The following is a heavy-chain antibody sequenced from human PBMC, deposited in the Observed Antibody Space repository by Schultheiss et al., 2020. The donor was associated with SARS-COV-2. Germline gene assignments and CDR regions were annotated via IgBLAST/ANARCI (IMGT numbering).Heavy chain of an antibody. CDR1: GFTFSSYS. Sequence: GGSLRLSCAGSGFTFSSYSMNWVRQAPGKGLEWVSYISSSSSTIYYADSVKGRFTISKDISKNTLYLQMNSLRADDTAVYYCAKDQVFNDGYFVFDYWGQGALVTVSS. V-gene: IGHV3-48*01. J-gene: IGHJ4*02. D-gene: IGHD6-25*01. CDR3: AKDQVFNDGYFVFDY. CDR2: ISSSSSTI.